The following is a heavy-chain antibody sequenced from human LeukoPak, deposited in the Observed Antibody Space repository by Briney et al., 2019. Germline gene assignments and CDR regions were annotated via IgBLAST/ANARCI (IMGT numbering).Heavy chain of an antibody. CDR2: IYYSGST. D-gene: IGHD2-15*01. V-gene: IGHV4-39*07. CDR1: GGSISSISYY. J-gene: IGHJ4*02. CDR3: ARSSAASFDY. Sequence: PSETLSLTYTVSGGSISSISYYWGWIRQPPGTGLEWIGSIYYSGSTYYDPSLKSRVTISVDTSKNQFSLKLSSVTAADTAVYYCARSSAASFDYWGQGTLVTVSS.